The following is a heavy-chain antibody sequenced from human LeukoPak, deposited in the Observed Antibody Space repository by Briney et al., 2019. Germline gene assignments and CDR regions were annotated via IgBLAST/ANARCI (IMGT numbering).Heavy chain of an antibody. CDR2: IESDGGRT. J-gene: IGHJ4*02. CDR3: ARVGHCSSTACFIDY. D-gene: IGHD2-2*01. Sequence: PGGSLKLSCAASGYTFSHYCMHWVRQAPGQGLVWISRIESDGGRTDYADSVKGRFTISRDNAKNTLYLGMNSLRAEDTAVYYCARVGHCSSTACFIDYWGQGTLVTVSS. CDR1: GYTFSHYC. V-gene: IGHV3-74*01.